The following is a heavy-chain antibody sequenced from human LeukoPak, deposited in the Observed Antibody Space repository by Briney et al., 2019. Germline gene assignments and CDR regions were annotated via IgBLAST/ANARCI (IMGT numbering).Heavy chain of an antibody. CDR1: GFIFTDYW. D-gene: IGHD3-3*01. V-gene: IGHV3-7*01. J-gene: IGHJ4*02. CDR2: IKHDGSEK. CDR3: ATDRGWRTSGYYLYYFEY. Sequence: PGGTLRLSCEASGFIFTDYWMTWARQAPGKGLEWVASIKHDGSEKYYVDSVRGRFTISRDNTKNLLYLQMSSLRAEDTAVYYCATDRGWRTSGYYLYYFEYWGQGTLVTFSS.